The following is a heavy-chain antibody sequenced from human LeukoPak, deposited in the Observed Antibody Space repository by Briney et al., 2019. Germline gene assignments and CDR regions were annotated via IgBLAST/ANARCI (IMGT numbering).Heavy chain of an antibody. CDR1: GGSISGYY. D-gene: IGHD1-14*01. Sequence: SETLSLTCAVSGGSISGYYWSWIRQSPGKGLEWVGYIYGSGYTNYNPSPKSRVTISLDTSKNQFSLKLNSVTAADTAVYYCARFEGNRIWNYYGMDVWGQGTTVTVSS. J-gene: IGHJ6*02. V-gene: IGHV4-4*08. CDR3: ARFEGNRIWNYYGMDV. CDR2: IYGSGYT.